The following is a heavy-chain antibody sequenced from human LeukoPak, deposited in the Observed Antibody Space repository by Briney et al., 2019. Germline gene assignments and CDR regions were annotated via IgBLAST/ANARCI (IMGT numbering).Heavy chain of an antibody. CDR1: GYTFTGYY. Sequence: GASVKVSCKASGYTFTGYYMHWVRQAPGQGLEWMGWINPNSGGTNYAQKFQGWVIMTRDTSISTAYMELSRLRSDDTAVYYCARGGGNYDILTGYYPFDYWGQGTLVTVSS. CDR2: INPNSGGT. CDR3: ARGGGNYDILTGYYPFDY. J-gene: IGHJ4*02. D-gene: IGHD3-9*01. V-gene: IGHV1-2*04.